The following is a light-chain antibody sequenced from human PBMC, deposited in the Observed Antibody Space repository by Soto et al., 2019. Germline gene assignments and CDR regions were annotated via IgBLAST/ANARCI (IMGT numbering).Light chain of an antibody. CDR2: GAS. J-gene: IGKJ1*01. CDR1: QSVSSN. V-gene: IGKV3-15*01. CDR3: QQYNDWPPWT. Sequence: ETVMTQSPATLSVSPGERATLSCRASQSVSSNLAWYQQKPGQAPRLLIYGASTRATGIPARFSGSGSGTEFXXXISXXQSEDFAVYYCQQYNDWPPWTFGQGTKVEIK.